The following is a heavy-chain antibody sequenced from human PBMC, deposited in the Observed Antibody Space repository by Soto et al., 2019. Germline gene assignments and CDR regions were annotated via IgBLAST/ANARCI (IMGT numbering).Heavy chain of an antibody. V-gene: IGHV1-69*02. Sequence: QVQLVQSGAEVKKPGSSVKVSCKASGGTFSSYTISWVRQAPGQGLEWMGRIIPILGIANYAQKFQGRVKITADKSTSTAYMELSSLRSEDKAVYYCARVVVVAAGGVNWFDPWGQGTLVTVSS. CDR2: IIPILGIA. CDR3: ARVVVVAAGGVNWFDP. CDR1: GGTFSSYT. J-gene: IGHJ5*02. D-gene: IGHD2-15*01.